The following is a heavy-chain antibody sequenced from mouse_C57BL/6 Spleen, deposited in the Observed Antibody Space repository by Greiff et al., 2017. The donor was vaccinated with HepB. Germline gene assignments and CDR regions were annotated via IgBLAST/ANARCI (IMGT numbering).Heavy chain of an antibody. CDR1: GYTFTSYW. CDR2: INPSNGGT. J-gene: IGHJ4*01. CDR3: ARKSYYGNHGDYAMDY. D-gene: IGHD2-10*01. Sequence: QVQLQQPGTELVKPGASVKLSCKASGYTFTSYWMHWVKQRPGQGLEWIGNINPSNGGTNYNEKFKSKATLTVDKSSSTAYMQLSSLASEESAVYYCARKSYYGNHGDYAMDYWGQGTSVTVSS. V-gene: IGHV1-53*01.